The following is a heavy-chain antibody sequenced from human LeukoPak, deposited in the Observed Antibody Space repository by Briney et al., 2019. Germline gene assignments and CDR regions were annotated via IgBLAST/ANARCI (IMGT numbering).Heavy chain of an antibody. CDR3: ATVGLSAAAFDY. Sequence: SETLSLTCTVSGGSISSSSYYWGWIRQPPGKGLEWIGSIYYSGSTYYNPSLKSRVTISVDTSKNQFSLKLSSVTAADTAVYYCATVGLSAAAFDYWGQGTLVTVSS. D-gene: IGHD6-13*01. CDR1: GGSISSSSYY. J-gene: IGHJ4*02. CDR2: IYYSGST. V-gene: IGHV4-39*07.